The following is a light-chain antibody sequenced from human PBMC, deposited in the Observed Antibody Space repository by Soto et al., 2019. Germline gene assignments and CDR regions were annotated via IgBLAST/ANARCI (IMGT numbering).Light chain of an antibody. Sequence: DIQMTQSPSTLSASVGDRVTITCRASQTISTLLAWYQQRPGKAPNLLIYKASSLESGVPSRFSGSGSGTEFTLTISSLQPDDFASYFCQQYSTYPWTLGQGTKVELK. CDR2: KAS. J-gene: IGKJ1*01. CDR1: QTISTL. V-gene: IGKV1-5*03. CDR3: QQYSTYPWT.